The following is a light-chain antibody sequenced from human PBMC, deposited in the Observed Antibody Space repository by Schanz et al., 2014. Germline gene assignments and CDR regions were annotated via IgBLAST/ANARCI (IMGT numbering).Light chain of an antibody. CDR1: SSDVGGYDY. Sequence: QSALTQPPSASGSPGQSVTISCTGTSSDVGGYDYVSWYQQHPGKAPKLMIYDVSNRPSGVSYRFSGSKSGNTASLTISGLQAEDEADYYCTSYTSSSTRVFGGGTKLTVL. CDR3: TSYTSSSTRV. V-gene: IGLV2-14*03. J-gene: IGLJ3*02. CDR2: DVS.